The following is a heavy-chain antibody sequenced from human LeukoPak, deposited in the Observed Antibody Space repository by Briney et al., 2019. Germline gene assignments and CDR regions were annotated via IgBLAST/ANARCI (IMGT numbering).Heavy chain of an antibody. CDR3: ARNLGASILGVGEFDP. V-gene: IGHV4-61*09. Sequence: SETLSLICAVSGGSISTGSNYCSWIRQPAGKGLEWIGHIYTSGSTNYNPSLKSRVTISLDTSMTQFSLKLSSVTAADTAVYYCARNLGASILGVGEFDPWGQGTLVTVSS. CDR2: IYTSGST. CDR1: GGSISTGSNY. D-gene: IGHD3-3*01. J-gene: IGHJ5*02.